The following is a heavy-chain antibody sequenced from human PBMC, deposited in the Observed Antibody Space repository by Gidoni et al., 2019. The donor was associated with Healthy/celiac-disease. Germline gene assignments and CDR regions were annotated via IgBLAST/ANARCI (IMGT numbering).Heavy chain of an antibody. CDR3: ARDQSIAAREFDY. Sequence: QVQLVESGGGLVKPGGSLRLSCAASGFTFSDYYMSWIRQAPGKGLEWVSYISSSSSYTNYADSVKGRFTISRDNAKNSLYLQMNSLRAEDTAVYYCARDQSIAAREFDYWGQGTLVTVSS. J-gene: IGHJ4*02. CDR1: GFTFSDYY. D-gene: IGHD6-6*01. V-gene: IGHV3-11*05. CDR2: ISSSSSYT.